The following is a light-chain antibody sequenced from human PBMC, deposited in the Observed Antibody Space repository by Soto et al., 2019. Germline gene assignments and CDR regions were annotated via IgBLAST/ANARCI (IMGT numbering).Light chain of an antibody. CDR3: QQYNSYWT. CDR1: QSVSSSY. CDR2: GAS. J-gene: IGKJ1*01. Sequence: EIVLTQSPGTLSLSPGERATLSCRASQSVSSSYLAWYQQKPGQAPRLLIYGASSRATGIPDRFSGSGSGTELTLTISSLQPDDFATYYCQQYNSYWTFGQGTK. V-gene: IGKV3-20*01.